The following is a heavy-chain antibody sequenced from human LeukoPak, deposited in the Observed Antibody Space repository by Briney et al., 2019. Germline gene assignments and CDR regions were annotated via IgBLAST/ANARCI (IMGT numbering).Heavy chain of an antibody. D-gene: IGHD3-22*01. V-gene: IGHV4-39*01. CDR3: ATSYYDSSGYYGIDY. CDR2: IYYSGGA. J-gene: IGHJ4*02. CDR1: GDSLRKSTFY. Sequence: SETLSLTCTVSGDSLRKSTFYWVWIRQPPGKGLEWIGSIYYSGGADYNPSLQSRVTISVDTSKNEFSLKLSSVTAADTAVYYCATSYYDSSGYYGIDYWGQGTLVTVSS.